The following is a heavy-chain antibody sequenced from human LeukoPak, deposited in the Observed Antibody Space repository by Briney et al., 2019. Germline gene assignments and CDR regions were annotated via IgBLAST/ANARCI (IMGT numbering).Heavy chain of an antibody. CDR3: ARGGWNKFDY. J-gene: IGHJ4*02. CDR2: IFYSGTT. V-gene: IGHV4-59*01. CDR1: GGSISSYY. D-gene: IGHD3-22*01. Sequence: SETLSLACTVSGGSISSYYWSWIRQPPEQGLEWIGFIFYSGTTNYNPSLKSRVTISVDTSKNQFSLKLSSVTAADTAVYYCARGGWNKFDYWGQGTLVTVSS.